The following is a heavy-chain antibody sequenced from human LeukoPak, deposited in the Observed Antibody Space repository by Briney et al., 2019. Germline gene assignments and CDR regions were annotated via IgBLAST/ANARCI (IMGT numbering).Heavy chain of an antibody. D-gene: IGHD3-22*01. CDR1: GGSTSSSSYY. CDR2: IYYSGST. V-gene: IGHV4-39*01. CDR3: ARGGDTSGYCGTNWYFDL. Sequence: SETLSLTCTVSGGSTSSSSYYWGWIRQPPGKGLEWIGSIYYSGSTYYNPSLKSRVTISVDTSKNQFSLKLSSVTAADTAVYYCARGGDTSGYCGTNWYFDLWGRGTLVTVSS. J-gene: IGHJ2*01.